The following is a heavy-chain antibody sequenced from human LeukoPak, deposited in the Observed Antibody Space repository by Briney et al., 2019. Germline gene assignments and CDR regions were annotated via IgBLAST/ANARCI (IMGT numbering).Heavy chain of an antibody. V-gene: IGHV3-30-3*01. D-gene: IGHD2-15*01. CDR3: ATGVVVVAALTMDY. Sequence: GGSLRLSCAASGFTFSSYAMHWVRQAPGKGLEWVAVISYDGSNKYYADSVKGRFTISRDNSKNTLYLQMNSLRAEDTAVYYCATGVVVVAALTMDYWGQGTLVTVSS. CDR1: GFTFSSYA. CDR2: ISYDGSNK. J-gene: IGHJ4*02.